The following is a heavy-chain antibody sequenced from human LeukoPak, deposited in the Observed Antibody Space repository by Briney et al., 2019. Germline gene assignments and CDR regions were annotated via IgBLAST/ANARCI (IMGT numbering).Heavy chain of an antibody. CDR3: ARDRTMGAFDI. Sequence: PSETQSLTCTVSGGSISSYYWSWIRQPPGKGLEWIGYIYYSGSTNYNPSLKSRVTISVDTSKNQFSLKLSSVTAADTAVYYCARDRTMGAFDIWGQGTVVTVSS. D-gene: IGHD3-10*01. V-gene: IGHV4-59*01. CDR1: GGSISSYY. J-gene: IGHJ3*02. CDR2: IYYSGST.